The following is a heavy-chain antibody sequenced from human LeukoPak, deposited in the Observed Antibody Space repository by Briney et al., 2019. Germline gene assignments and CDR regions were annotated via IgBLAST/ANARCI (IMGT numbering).Heavy chain of an antibody. CDR1: GFTFSGNW. CDR2: INSDGSST. CDR3: AKGLRAVAGGDDY. D-gene: IGHD6-19*01. J-gene: IGHJ4*02. Sequence: QPGGSLRLSCEASGFTFSGNWMHWVRQAPGKGLVWVSRINSDGSSTSYADSVKGRFTISRDNSKNTLYLQMNSLRAEDTAVYYCAKGLRAVAGGDDYWGQGTLVTVSS. V-gene: IGHV3-74*01.